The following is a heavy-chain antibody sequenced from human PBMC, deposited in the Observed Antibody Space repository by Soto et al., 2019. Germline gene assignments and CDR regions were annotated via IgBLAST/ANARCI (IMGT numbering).Heavy chain of an antibody. Sequence: LRLSCAASGFTVSSNYMSWVRQAPGKGLEWVSVIYSGGSTYYADSVKGRFTISRDNSKNTLYLQMNSLRAEDTAVYYCARERTTVSSLDPWGQGTLVTVSS. V-gene: IGHV3-53*01. CDR1: GFTVSSNY. D-gene: IGHD4-17*01. CDR3: ARERTTVSSLDP. CDR2: IYSGGST. J-gene: IGHJ5*02.